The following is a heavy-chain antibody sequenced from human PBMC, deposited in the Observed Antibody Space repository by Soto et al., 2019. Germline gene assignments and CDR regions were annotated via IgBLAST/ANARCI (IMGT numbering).Heavy chain of an antibody. J-gene: IGHJ6*02. CDR3: AKMEINLVGATRYYYYYGMDV. D-gene: IGHD1-26*01. Sequence: PSETLSLTCTVSGGSISSGGYYWSWIRQHPGKGLEWIGYIYYSGSTYYNPSLKSRVTISVDTSKNQFSLKLSSVTAADTAVYYCAKMEINLVGATRYYYYYGMDVWGQGTTVTVSS. CDR1: GGSISSGGYY. CDR2: IYYSGST. V-gene: IGHV4-31*03.